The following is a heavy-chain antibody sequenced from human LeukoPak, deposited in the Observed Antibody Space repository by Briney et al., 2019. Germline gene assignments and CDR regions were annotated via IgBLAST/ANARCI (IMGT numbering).Heavy chain of an antibody. CDR3: ARDAGVIAAPQGRFDP. CDR2: IYYSGST. V-gene: IGHV4-39*07. CDR1: GGSISSSSYY. Sequence: SETLSLTCTVSGGSISSSSYYWGWIRQPPGKGLEWIGSIYYSGSTYYNPSLKSRVTISVDTSKNQFSLKLSSVTAADTAVYYCARDAGVIAAPQGRFDPWGQGTLVTVSS. D-gene: IGHD6-13*01. J-gene: IGHJ5*02.